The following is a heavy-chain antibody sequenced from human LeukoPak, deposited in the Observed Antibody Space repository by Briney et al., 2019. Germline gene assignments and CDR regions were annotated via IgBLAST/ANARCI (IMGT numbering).Heavy chain of an antibody. CDR1: GFTFSSYW. Sequence: GGSLRLSCAASGFTFSSYWMHWVRQAPGKGLVWVSRINSDGRSTNYADSVKGRFTISRDNAKNTLYLQMNSLRAEDTAVYYCARASAAGIMLDSWGQGTLVTVSS. V-gene: IGHV3-74*01. D-gene: IGHD6-13*01. CDR3: ARASAAGIMLDS. CDR2: INSDGRST. J-gene: IGHJ4*02.